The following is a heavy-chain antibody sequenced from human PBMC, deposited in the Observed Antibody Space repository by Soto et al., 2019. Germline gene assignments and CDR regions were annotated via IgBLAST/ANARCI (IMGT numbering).Heavy chain of an antibody. CDR1: GYTFTGYY. CDR3: GRGRSGELVIFY. CDR2: ISPQTGGT. Sequence: AAVKVSCKGSGYTFTGYYIHWVRQTPGQGPEWMGEISPQTGGTKYAQKYQGRVTMTRDTSITTVYMELSNLSPDDTAVYYCGRGRSGELVIFYWGQGTLVTVSS. J-gene: IGHJ4*02. V-gene: IGHV1-2*02. D-gene: IGHD1-26*01.